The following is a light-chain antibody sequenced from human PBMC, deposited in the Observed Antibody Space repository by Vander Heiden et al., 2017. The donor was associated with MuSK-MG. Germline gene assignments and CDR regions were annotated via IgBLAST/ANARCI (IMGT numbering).Light chain of an antibody. J-gene: IGLJ3*02. CDR1: SSDVGVYKY. V-gene: IGLV2-8*01. CDR3: SSYAGRNNLV. CDR2: EVS. Sequence: QSALTQPPSASGSPGQSVTISCTGTSSDVGVYKYVSWYQHHPGKAHRLMIFEVSKRPAGVPGRFSGSKSGNTASLTVSGRQAEDEADYYCSSYAGRNNLVFGGGTRLTVL.